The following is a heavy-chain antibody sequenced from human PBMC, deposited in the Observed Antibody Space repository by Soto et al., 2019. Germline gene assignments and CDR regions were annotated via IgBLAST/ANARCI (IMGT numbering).Heavy chain of an antibody. J-gene: IGHJ4*02. CDR3: ARENSYGTKGGFDY. D-gene: IGHD5-18*01. CDR1: GFTFSSYG. CDR2: IWYDGSNK. V-gene: IGHV3-33*01. Sequence: GGSLRLSCAASGFTFSSYGMHWVRQAPGKGLEWVAVIWYDGSNKYYADSVKGRFTISRDNSKNTLYLQMNSLRAEDTAVYYCARENSYGTKGGFDYWGQGTLVTVSS.